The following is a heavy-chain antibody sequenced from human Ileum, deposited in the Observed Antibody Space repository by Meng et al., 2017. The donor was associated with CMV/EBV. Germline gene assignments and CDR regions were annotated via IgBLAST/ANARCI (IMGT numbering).Heavy chain of an antibody. Sequence: GESLKISCAASGFTFTNYWMSWVRQAPGKGLEWVANIKQDGSEKYYVDSVKGRFTISRDNAKNSLYLQMNSLRAEDTAVYYCARARYYDFCIGWGQGTLVTVSS. V-gene: IGHV3-7*01. CDR1: GFTFTNYW. CDR3: ARARYYDFCIG. D-gene: IGHD3-3*01. CDR2: IKQDGSEK. J-gene: IGHJ4*02.